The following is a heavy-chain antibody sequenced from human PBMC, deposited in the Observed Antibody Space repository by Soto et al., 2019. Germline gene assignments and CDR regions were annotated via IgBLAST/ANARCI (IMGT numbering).Heavy chain of an antibody. CDR1: GNTFSAYY. CDR3: ARALTEFDY. V-gene: IGHV1-46*01. J-gene: IGHJ4*02. D-gene: IGHD7-27*01. Sequence: QVRLVQSGAEVKKPGASVRVSCKASGNTFSAYYIHWVRQAPGQGLEWMGIINPRGGDTSYAQKFQGRLTMPSDTSTRTVYMELTSLRSDDTAMYFCARALTEFDYWGPGTLVTVSS. CDR2: INPRGGDT.